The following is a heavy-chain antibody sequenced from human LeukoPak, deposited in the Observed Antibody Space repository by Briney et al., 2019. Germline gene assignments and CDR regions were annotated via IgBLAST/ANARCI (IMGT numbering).Heavy chain of an antibody. CDR3: ARVVEAYYDILTGYLDY. CDR2: ISAYNGNT. J-gene: IGHJ4*02. Sequence: ASVKVSCKASGYTFTSYGISWVRQAPGQGLEWMGWISAYNGNTNYAQKLQGRVTMTTDTSTSTAYMKLRSLRADDTAVYYCARVVEAYYDILTGYLDYWGQGTLVTVSS. V-gene: IGHV1-18*01. CDR1: GYTFTSYG. D-gene: IGHD3-9*01.